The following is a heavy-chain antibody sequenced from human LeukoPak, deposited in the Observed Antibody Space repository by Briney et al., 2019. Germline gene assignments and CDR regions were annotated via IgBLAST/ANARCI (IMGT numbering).Heavy chain of an antibody. D-gene: IGHD1-1*01. CDR1: GFTFSSYW. Sequence: PGGSLRLSCAASGFTFSSYWMNWVRQAPGKGLVWVSRIASDGSSTTYADSVKGRFSISRDNAKNTLYLQMNSLRAEDTAVYYCARVSTEELDYWGQGTLVTVSS. V-gene: IGHV3-74*01. CDR3: ARVSTEELDY. J-gene: IGHJ4*02. CDR2: IASDGSST.